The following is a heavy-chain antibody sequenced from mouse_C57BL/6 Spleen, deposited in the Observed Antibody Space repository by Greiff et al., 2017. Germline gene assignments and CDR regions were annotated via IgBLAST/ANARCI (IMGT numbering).Heavy chain of an antibody. CDR2: INPGSGGT. V-gene: IGHV1-54*01. J-gene: IGHJ4*01. CDR3: ARGALYYGSSYDYAMDY. Sequence: QVQLQQSGAELVRPGTSVKVSCKASGYAFTNYLIEWVKQRPGQGLEWIGVINPGSGGTNYNEKFKGKATLTADKSSSTAYMQLSSLTSEDSAVYFCARGALYYGSSYDYAMDYWGQGTSVTVSS. D-gene: IGHD1-1*01. CDR1: GYAFTNYL.